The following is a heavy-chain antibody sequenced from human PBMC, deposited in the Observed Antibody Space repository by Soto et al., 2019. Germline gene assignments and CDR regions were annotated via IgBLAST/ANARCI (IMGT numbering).Heavy chain of an antibody. Sequence: EVQLVETGGGLIQPGGSLRLSCAASGFTVSSNYMSWVRQAPGKGLEWVSVIYSGGSTYYAESVKGRFTISRDNSKNTLYLQMNSLRAEDTAVYYCAREHYSSSSTEGGSSSWYDYWVQGTLVTVSS. V-gene: IGHV3-53*02. J-gene: IGHJ4*02. CDR3: AREHYSSSSTEGGSSSWYDY. CDR1: GFTVSSNY. CDR2: IYSGGST. D-gene: IGHD6-13*01.